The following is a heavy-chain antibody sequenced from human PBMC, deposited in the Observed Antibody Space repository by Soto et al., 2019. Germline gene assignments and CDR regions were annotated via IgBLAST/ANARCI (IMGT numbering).Heavy chain of an antibody. CDR3: ARVRFLDTDYYYYYGMDV. Sequence: ASVKVSCKASGGTFSSYAISWVRQAPGQGLEWMGGIIPIFGTANYAQKFQGRVAITADESTSTAYMELRSLRSEDTAVYYCARVRFLDTDYYYYYGMDVWGQGTTVTVSS. J-gene: IGHJ6*02. CDR1: GGTFSSYA. V-gene: IGHV1-69*13. CDR2: IIPIFGTA. D-gene: IGHD3-3*01.